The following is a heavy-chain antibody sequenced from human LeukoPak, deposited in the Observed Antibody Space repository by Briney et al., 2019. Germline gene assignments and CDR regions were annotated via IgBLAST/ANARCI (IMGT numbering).Heavy chain of an antibody. Sequence: ASVKVSCKVSGYTLTELSMHWVRQAPGKGLEWMGGFDPEDGETIYAQKFQGRVTMTEGTSTDTAYMELSSLRSEDTAVYYCATALRGVVYFDYWGQGTLVTVPS. CDR3: ATALRGVVYFDY. CDR2: FDPEDGET. J-gene: IGHJ4*02. D-gene: IGHD3-10*01. V-gene: IGHV1-24*01. CDR1: GYTLTELS.